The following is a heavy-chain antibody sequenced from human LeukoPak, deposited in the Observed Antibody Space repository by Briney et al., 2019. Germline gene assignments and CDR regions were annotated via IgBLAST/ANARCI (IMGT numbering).Heavy chain of an antibody. D-gene: IGHD3-10*02. CDR3: ARQPHMLGAYYFDY. V-gene: IGHV4-59*08. Sequence: SETLSFTCNVSGGSMNNYYWSWIRQPPGRGLEWIGYIYYSGDTNYSPALKSRVTLSVDTSKNQFSLKLGSVTAADTAVYYCARQPHMLGAYYFDYWGQGTLVTVSS. CDR2: IYYSGDT. J-gene: IGHJ4*02. CDR1: GGSMNNYY.